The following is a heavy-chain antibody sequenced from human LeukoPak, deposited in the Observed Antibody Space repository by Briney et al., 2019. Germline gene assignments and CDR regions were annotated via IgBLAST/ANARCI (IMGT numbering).Heavy chain of an antibody. CDR3: ARDQDGMDV. CDR1: GDSVSSYIAA. CDR2: TYYRSKWYN. Sequence: SQTLSLTCALSGDSVSSYIAAWNWLRQSPSRGLEWLGRTYYRSKWYNDYAVSVKSRVTINPDTSKNQFSLQLNSVTPEDAAAYYCARDQDGMDVWGQGTTVTVSS. V-gene: IGHV6-1*01. J-gene: IGHJ6*02.